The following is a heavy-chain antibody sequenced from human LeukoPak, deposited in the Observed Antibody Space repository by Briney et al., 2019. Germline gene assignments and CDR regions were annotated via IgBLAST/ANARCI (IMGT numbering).Heavy chain of an antibody. CDR1: GFTFSTYW. J-gene: IGHJ5*01. V-gene: IGHV3-7*01. CDR2: IKQDGSEK. CDR3: ARQLQVLNKWFDP. D-gene: IGHD5-24*01. Sequence: GGSLRLSCAASGFTFSTYWMSWVRQAPGKGLELVSNIKQDGSEKYYVDSVKGRFTISRDNAKKSLYLQMNSLRAEDTAVYYCARQLQVLNKWFDPWGQGTLVTVSS.